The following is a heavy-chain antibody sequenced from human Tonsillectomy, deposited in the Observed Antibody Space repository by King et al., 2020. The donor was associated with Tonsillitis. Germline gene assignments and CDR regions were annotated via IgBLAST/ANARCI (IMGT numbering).Heavy chain of an antibody. J-gene: IGHJ1*01. V-gene: IGHV4-4*02. CDR2: IYHSGST. D-gene: IGHD6-6*01. CDR3: ARDQDSSSSAEYFQH. CDR1: GGSISSSNW. Sequence: VQLQESGPGLVKPSGTLSLTCAVSGGSISSSNWWSWVRQPPGKGLEWIGEIYHSGSTNYNPSLRSGVTISVDKSKNQFSLKLSSVTAADTAVYYCARDQDSSSSAEYFQHWGQGTLVTVSS.